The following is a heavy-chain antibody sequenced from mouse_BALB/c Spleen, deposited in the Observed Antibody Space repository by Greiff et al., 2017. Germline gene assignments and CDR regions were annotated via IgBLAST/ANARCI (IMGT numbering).Heavy chain of an antibody. CDR3: ASPARTGYAMDY. D-gene: IGHD3-1*01. CDR2: IYPSTGYT. V-gene: IGHV1-7*01. CDR1: GYTFTSYW. J-gene: IGHJ4*01. Sequence: VKLQESGAELAKPGASVKMSCKASGYTFTSYWMHWVNQRPGQGLEWIGYIYPSTGYTEYNQKIKDKATLNANKSSSTAYMQLSSLTSEDSAVYYGASPARTGYAMDYWGQGTSVTVSS.